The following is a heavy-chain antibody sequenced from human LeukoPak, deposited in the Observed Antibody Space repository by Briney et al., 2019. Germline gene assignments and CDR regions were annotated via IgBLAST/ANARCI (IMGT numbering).Heavy chain of an antibody. D-gene: IGHD6-19*01. Sequence: GGSLRLSCAASGFTVSSNYMSWVRQAPGKGLEWVSVIYSGGSTYYADSVKGRFTISRDNSKNTLYLQMNSLRAEDTAVYYCASGAVADMFDYWGQGTLVTVSS. CDR2: IYSGGST. V-gene: IGHV3-53*01. CDR1: GFTVSSNY. CDR3: ASGAVADMFDY. J-gene: IGHJ4*02.